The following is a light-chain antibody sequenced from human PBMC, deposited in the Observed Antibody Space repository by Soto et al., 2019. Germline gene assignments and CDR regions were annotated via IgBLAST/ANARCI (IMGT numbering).Light chain of an antibody. CDR3: QQYGSSGT. Sequence: LSPGEPATLSCRASQTVIGNFLAWYQQRPGQAPRLLFYGASTRAAGSPARFSASGSGTDFTLTISRLEPEDFAVYYCQQYGSSGTFGQGTKVDIK. J-gene: IGKJ1*01. CDR2: GAS. CDR1: QTVIGNF. V-gene: IGKV3-20*01.